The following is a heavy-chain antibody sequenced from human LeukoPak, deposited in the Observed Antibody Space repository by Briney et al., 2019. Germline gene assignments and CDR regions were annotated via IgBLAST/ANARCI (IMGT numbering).Heavy chain of an antibody. CDR3: AKDGRSYSSGWPPFDY. CDR1: GFSFNSFG. J-gene: IGHJ4*02. V-gene: IGHV3-30*18. D-gene: IGHD6-25*01. Sequence: GGSLRLSCTVSGFSFNSFGMHWVRQAPGKGLEWVAVISYDGSNKYYADSVKGRFTISRDNSKNTLYLQMNSLRAEDTAVYHCAKDGRSYSSGWPPFDYWGQGALVTVSS. CDR2: ISYDGSNK.